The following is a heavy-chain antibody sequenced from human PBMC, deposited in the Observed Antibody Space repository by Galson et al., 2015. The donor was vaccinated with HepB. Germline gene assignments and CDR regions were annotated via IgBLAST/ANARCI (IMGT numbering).Heavy chain of an antibody. J-gene: IGHJ6*02. V-gene: IGHV3-30*18. CDR2: ISYDASTA. D-gene: IGHD3-3*01. CDR1: RFIFSDYG. Sequence: SLRLSCAASRFIFSDYGMNWVRQAPGKGLEWVALISYDASTAYYADSVKGRFTISRDNSKSTLYLQMSSLRAEDTAVYYCAKEWIFRITTFAVVRYGMDAWGQGTTVTVSS. CDR3: AKEWIFRITTFAVVRYGMDA.